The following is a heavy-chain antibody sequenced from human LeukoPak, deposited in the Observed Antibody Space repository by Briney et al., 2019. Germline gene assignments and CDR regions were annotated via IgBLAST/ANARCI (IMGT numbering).Heavy chain of an antibody. J-gene: IGHJ6*03. CDR1: GFTFSGYS. Sequence: GGSLRLSCAASGFTFSGYSMNWVRQAPGKGLEWVSSISSSSSYIYYADSVKGRFTISRDNAKNSLYLQMNSLRAEDTAVYYCARVAAAVTSYYYYYMDVWGKGTTVTVSS. V-gene: IGHV3-21*01. D-gene: IGHD6-13*01. CDR3: ARVAAAVTSYYYYYMDV. CDR2: ISSSSSYI.